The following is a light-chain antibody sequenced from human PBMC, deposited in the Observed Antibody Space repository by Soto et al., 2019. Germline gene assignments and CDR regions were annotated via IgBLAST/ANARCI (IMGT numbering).Light chain of an antibody. CDR2: GNS. J-gene: IGLJ1*01. CDR3: QSYDSSLSGYV. Sequence: QSVLTQPPSLSGDPGQRLTISCTGSSSNIGAGYDVHWYQQLPGTAPKLLIYGNSNRPSGVPDRFSGSKSGTSASLAITGLQAEDEADYYCQSYDSSLSGYVFGTGTKVTVL. CDR1: SSNIGAGYD. V-gene: IGLV1-40*01.